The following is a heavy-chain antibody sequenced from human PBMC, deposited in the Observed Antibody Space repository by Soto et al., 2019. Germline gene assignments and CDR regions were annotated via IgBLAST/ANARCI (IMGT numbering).Heavy chain of an antibody. J-gene: IGHJ4*02. CDR3: AGRYNWSENYFDH. D-gene: IGHD3-3*01. CDR2: SYYSRTT. CDR1: AASISVHSYY. Sequence: SETLSLTCTVSAASISVHSYYWTWIRQPPGKGLDWIGSSYYSRTTYFNPSLKSRATISVDTSKNQFSLRLTSLTPADTAIYYCAGRYNWSENYFDHWGPGALVTVSS. V-gene: IGHV4-39*01.